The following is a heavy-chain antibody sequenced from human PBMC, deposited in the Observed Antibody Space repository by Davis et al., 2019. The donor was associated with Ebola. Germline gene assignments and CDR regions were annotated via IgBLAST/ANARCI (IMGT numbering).Heavy chain of an antibody. CDR3: ARANDYYDSNGAFDI. D-gene: IGHD3-22*01. CDR2: INSAGSST. V-gene: IGHV3-74*01. Sequence: PGGSLRLSCAASGFTFSTYWMHWVRQAPGKGLVWVSRINSAGSSTTYADSVKGRFTISRDNAKNTLNLQMNSLRAEDTAVYYCARANDYYDSNGAFDIWGQGTMVTVSS. CDR1: GFTFSTYW. J-gene: IGHJ3*02.